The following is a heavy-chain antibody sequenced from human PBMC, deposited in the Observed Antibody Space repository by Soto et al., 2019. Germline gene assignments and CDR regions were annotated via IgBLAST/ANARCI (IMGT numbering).Heavy chain of an antibody. CDR1: GFTFSSYA. D-gene: IGHD1-20*01. CDR2: ISGSGGST. CDR3: AKYDIAGTTIFDY. Sequence: GGSLRLSCAASGFTFSSYAMSWVRQSPGKGPEWVASISGSGGSTYYADSVKGRFTISRDNYKNTLYLQMNSLRAEDTAMYYCAKYDIAGTTIFDYWGQGTPVTVSS. J-gene: IGHJ4*02. V-gene: IGHV3-23*01.